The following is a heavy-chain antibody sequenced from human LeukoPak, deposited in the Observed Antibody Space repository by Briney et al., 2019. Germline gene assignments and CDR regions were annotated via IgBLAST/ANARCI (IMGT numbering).Heavy chain of an antibody. D-gene: IGHD6-19*01. CDR1: GYTFTSDA. Sequence: ASVKVSCKASGYTFTSDAIHWVRQASGQRPEWMGWVSGGDGTTRYSQKFQGRVTLTRDTSANTAYMDLSSLTSEDTAVYFCARGYSSGWYLDYWGQGTLVTVSS. J-gene: IGHJ4*02. CDR2: VSGGDGTT. V-gene: IGHV1-3*01. CDR3: ARGYSSGWYLDY.